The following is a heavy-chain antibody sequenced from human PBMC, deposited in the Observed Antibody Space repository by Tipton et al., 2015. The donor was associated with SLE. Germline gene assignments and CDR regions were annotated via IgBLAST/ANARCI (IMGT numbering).Heavy chain of an antibody. CDR3: ARDLGAYYPFGLDV. Sequence: TLSLTCTVSGGSISSGSYFWGWIRQPPGKGLEWIGSIYYSGSTYYNPSLKSRVTISIDTSKNQFSLRLSSVTAADTAVYYCARDLGAYYPFGLDVWGQGTTVTVSS. CDR2: IYYSGST. D-gene: IGHD3-16*01. J-gene: IGHJ6*02. CDR1: GGSISSGSYF. V-gene: IGHV4-39*07.